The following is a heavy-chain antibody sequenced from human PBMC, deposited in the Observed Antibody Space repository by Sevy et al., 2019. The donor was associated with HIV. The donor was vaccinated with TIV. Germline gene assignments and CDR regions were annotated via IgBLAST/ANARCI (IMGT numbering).Heavy chain of an antibody. CDR2: IKAKSDGGTI. CDR1: GFTFSYAW. D-gene: IGHD2-8*02. Sequence: GGSLRLSCAASGFTFSYAWMSWVRQAPGKGLEWVGRIKAKSDGGTIDYAAPVKGRFTISREDSKNTLYLQMNGLKTEDTGIYYCNTDPIIVLLVTDGMDVWGQGTTVTVSS. V-gene: IGHV3-15*01. CDR3: NTDPIIVLLVTDGMDV. J-gene: IGHJ6*02.